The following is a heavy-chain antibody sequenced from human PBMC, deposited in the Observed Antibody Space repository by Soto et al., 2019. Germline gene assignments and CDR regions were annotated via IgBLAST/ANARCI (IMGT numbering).Heavy chain of an antibody. Sequence: SQTLSLTCAISGDSVSSNSAAWNWIRQSPSRGLEWLGRTYYRSKWYNDYAVSMKSRITINPDTSKNQFSLQLNSVTPEDTAVYYCARAIAVAGTGIDYYYYGMDVWGQGTTVTVSS. J-gene: IGHJ6*02. V-gene: IGHV6-1*01. CDR2: TYYRSKWYN. CDR3: ARAIAVAGTGIDYYYYGMDV. CDR1: GDSVSSNSAA. D-gene: IGHD6-19*01.